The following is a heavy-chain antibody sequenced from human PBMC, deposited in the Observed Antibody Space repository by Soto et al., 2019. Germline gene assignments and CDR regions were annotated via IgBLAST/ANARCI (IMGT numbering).Heavy chain of an antibody. D-gene: IGHD3-16*01. J-gene: IGHJ4*02. CDR3: ATVNSGGFFDY. V-gene: IGHV3-53*02. CDR2: IYSGGST. CDR1: GFTVSSNY. Sequence: EVQLVETGGGLIQPGGSLRLSCAASGFTVSSNYMSWVRQAPGKGLEWVSIIYSGGSTYYADSVKGRFTISRDNSKNTLDLQMNSLRVEDTAVYYCATVNSGGFFDYWGQGTLVTVSS.